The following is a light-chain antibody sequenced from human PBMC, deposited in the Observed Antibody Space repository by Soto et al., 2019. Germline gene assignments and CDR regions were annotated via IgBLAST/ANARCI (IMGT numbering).Light chain of an antibody. CDR1: QSIRGP. CDR3: QQRNRWPIT. Sequence: VLTQSPVTLSLSPGERATLSCRASQSIRGPLAWYQQKPGQAPRLHIYDAYNMATGIPPRFSGSGSGTDFTLTISSLEPEDSAVYYCQQRNRWPITFGQGTQLEIK. CDR2: DAY. J-gene: IGKJ5*01. V-gene: IGKV3-11*01.